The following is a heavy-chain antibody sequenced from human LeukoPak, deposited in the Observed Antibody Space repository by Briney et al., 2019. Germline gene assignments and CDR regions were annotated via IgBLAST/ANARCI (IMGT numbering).Heavy chain of an antibody. CDR3: ATSVTGPTMVRGAVDAFDI. Sequence: SETLSHTCTVSGGSISSYYWSWIRQPPGKGLEWIGYIYYSGSTTYNPSLKSRVTISVDTSKNQFSLKLSSVTAADTAVYYCATSVTGPTMVRGAVDAFDIWGQGTMVTVSS. D-gene: IGHD3-10*01. CDR1: GGSISSYY. J-gene: IGHJ3*02. CDR2: IYYSGST. V-gene: IGHV4-59*01.